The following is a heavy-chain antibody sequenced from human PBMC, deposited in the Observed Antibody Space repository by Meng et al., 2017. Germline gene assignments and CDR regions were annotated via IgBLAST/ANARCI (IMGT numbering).Heavy chain of an antibody. D-gene: IGHD6-19*01. V-gene: IGHV1-8*02. CDR2: MNPNSGNT. CDR1: GGTFSSYT. Sequence: QVQLVQSGAEVKKPGSSVKVSCKASGGTFSSYTISWVRQAPGQGLEWMGWMNPNSGNTGYAQKFQGRVTMTRNTSISTAYMELSSLRSEDTAVYYCARYVAVAGVDYWGQGTLVTVSS. J-gene: IGHJ4*02. CDR3: ARYVAVAGVDY.